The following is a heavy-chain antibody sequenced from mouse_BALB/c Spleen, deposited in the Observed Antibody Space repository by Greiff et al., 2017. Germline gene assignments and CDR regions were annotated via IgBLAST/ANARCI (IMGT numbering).Heavy chain of an antibody. Sequence: EVMLVESGGGLVKPGGSLKLSCAASGFTFSSYSMSWVRQTPEKRPEWVASISSGGSTYYPDSVKGRFTISRDNARNILYLQMSSLRSEDTAMDYCARVTTVVATFDYWGQGTTLTVAA. J-gene: IGHJ2*01. D-gene: IGHD1-1*01. CDR3: ARVTTVVATFDY. CDR1: GFTFSSYS. CDR2: ISSGGST. V-gene: IGHV5-6-5*01.